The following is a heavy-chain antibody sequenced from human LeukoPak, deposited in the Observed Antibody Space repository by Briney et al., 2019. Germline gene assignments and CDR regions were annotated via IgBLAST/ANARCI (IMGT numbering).Heavy chain of an antibody. CDR2: IYHSGST. V-gene: IGHV4-38-2*01. D-gene: IGHD3-22*01. Sequence: KPSDTLSLTCVVSRYSINSGYYWGWIRPPPGKGLEWIGIIYHSGSTYYNPSLKSRVTISVDTSKNQFSLKLTSVTAADTAVYYCARVNNYYGTSAYYYEGAFDIWGQGTMVTVSS. CDR1: RYSINSGYY. CDR3: ARVNNYYGTSAYYYEGAFDI. J-gene: IGHJ3*02.